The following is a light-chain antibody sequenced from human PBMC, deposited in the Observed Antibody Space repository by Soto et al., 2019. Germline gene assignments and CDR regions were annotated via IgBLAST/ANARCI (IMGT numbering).Light chain of an antibody. Sequence: QTVVTQPPSVSGAPGQRVTISCTGSSSNIGVGYAVHWYQQLPGTAPKLLIYIDNTRPSGVPDRFSGSRSGTSASLAITGLQAEDEADYYCQSYDSSLSGRVFGGGTKLTVL. J-gene: IGLJ3*02. CDR2: IDN. V-gene: IGLV1-40*01. CDR3: QSYDSSLSGRV. CDR1: SSNIGVGYA.